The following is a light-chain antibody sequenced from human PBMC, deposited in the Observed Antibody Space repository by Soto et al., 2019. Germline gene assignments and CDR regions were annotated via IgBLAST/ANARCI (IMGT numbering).Light chain of an antibody. CDR1: QSISSN. J-gene: IGKJ4*01. V-gene: IGKV1-39*01. Sequence: ILITQSPSSHSATVGDRVTSTCRASQSISSNLNWYRQKPGKAPKLLIYAASSLQSGVPSRFSGGGSGTDFTLTISCLQSEDFATYDCQQYYSYPLTFAGGTKV. CDR2: AAS. CDR3: QQYYSYPLT.